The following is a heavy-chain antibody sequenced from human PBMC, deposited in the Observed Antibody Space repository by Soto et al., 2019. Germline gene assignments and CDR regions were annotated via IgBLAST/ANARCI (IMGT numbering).Heavy chain of an antibody. J-gene: IGHJ3*02. V-gene: IGHV3-11*01. Sequence: QVQLVESGGGLVKPGGSLRLSCAASGFTFSDYYMSWIRQAPGKGLEWVSYISSSGSTIYYADSVKGRFTISRDNAKNSLYRQMNSLRAKDTAVYYCAREPNDYSNYVAFDIWGQGTMVTVSS. CDR1: GFTFSDYY. CDR3: AREPNDYSNYVAFDI. CDR2: ISSSGSTI. D-gene: IGHD4-4*01.